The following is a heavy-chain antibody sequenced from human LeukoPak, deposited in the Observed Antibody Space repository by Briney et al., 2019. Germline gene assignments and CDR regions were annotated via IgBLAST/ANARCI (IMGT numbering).Heavy chain of an antibody. Sequence: ASVKVSYKASGYTFTSYDINWVRQATGQGLEWMGWMNPNSGNTGYAQKFQGRVTMTRNTSISTAYMELSSLRSEDTAVYYCARATKDPYYYGSGLGYRPLGYWGQGTLVTVSS. CDR3: ARATKDPYYYGSGLGYRPLGY. CDR2: MNPNSGNT. J-gene: IGHJ4*02. D-gene: IGHD3-10*01. V-gene: IGHV1-8*01. CDR1: GYTFTSYD.